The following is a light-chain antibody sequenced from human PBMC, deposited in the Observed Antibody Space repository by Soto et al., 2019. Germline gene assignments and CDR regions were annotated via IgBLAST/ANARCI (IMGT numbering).Light chain of an antibody. Sequence: IPMTQSPSSVSASVGDRVTITCRASQHISNYLAWYQQKPGEAPKVLIYGAFTLQTGVASRFSGSGSGTDFILTISSLQPEDCATYYCQQTNSFPLTFGGGTKVEIK. CDR1: QHISNY. J-gene: IGKJ4*01. CDR3: QQTNSFPLT. V-gene: IGKV1D-12*01. CDR2: GAF.